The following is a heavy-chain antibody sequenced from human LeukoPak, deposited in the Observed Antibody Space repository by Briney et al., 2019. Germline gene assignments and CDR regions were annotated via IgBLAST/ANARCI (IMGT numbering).Heavy chain of an antibody. CDR1: GGSISSGGYS. CDR2: IYYSGST. J-gene: IGHJ4*02. Sequence: PSQTLSLTCAVSGGSISSGGYSWSWTRQPPGKGLEWIGYIYYSGSTNYNPSLKSRVTISVDPSKKQFSLRLNSVTAADTAVYYCARHSGYCSPGSCYFDYWGQGTLVTVSS. D-gene: IGHD2-15*01. CDR3: ARHSGYCSPGSCYFDY. V-gene: IGHV4-30-4*07.